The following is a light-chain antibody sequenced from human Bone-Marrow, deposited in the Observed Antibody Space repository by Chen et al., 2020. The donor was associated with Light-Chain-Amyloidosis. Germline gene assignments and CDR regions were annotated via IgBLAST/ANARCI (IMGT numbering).Light chain of an antibody. CDR2: GAS. Sequence: EIVMTQSPATLSVSLGERATLSCRASQSVSSNLAWYQQKPGQAPRLLIYGASTRATGIPARISGSGSGTEFTLTISSLQSEDSAVYYCQQYDNWPPYTFGQGTKLEIK. CDR3: QQYDNWPPYT. CDR1: QSVSSN. V-gene: IGKV3-15*01. J-gene: IGKJ2*01.